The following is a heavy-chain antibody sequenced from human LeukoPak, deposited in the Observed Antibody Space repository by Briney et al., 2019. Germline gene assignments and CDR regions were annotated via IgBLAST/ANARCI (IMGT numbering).Heavy chain of an antibody. V-gene: IGHV3-66*04. J-gene: IGHJ4*02. D-gene: IGHD3-3*01. Sequence: QSGGSLRLSCAASGFTFSSYEMNWVRQAPGKGLEWVSLIYADGSTHYTDSVKGRFSISRDNSQNTVYLQMNSLRGEDTAVYFCAKRSVPGRPGYWGQGTLVTVSS. CDR2: IYADGST. CDR1: GFTFSSYE. CDR3: AKRSVPGRPGY.